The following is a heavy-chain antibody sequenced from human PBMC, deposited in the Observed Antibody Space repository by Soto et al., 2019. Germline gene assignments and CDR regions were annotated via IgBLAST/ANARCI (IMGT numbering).Heavy chain of an antibody. CDR2: ISAYNGNT. V-gene: IGHV1-18*01. CDR3: ARAPTTGSGWYVGYYYYYGMDV. J-gene: IGHJ6*02. D-gene: IGHD6-19*01. Sequence: GASVKVSCKASGYTFTSYGISWVRQAPGQGLEWMGWISAYNGNTNYAQKLQGRVTMTTDTSTSTAYMELRSLRSDDTAVYYCARAPTTGSGWYVGYYYYYGMDVWGQGTTVTVS. CDR1: GYTFTSYG.